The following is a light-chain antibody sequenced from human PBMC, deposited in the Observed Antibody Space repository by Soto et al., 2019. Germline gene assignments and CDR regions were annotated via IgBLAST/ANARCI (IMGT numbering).Light chain of an antibody. CDR2: GAS. J-gene: IGKJ4*01. CDR3: QQYGTSPVT. Sequence: EIVLTQSPSTLCLCPWERVTLSCRASQSVDINLAWYQQKPGQAPRLLIYGASSRATGIPDRFSGSGSGTDFTLTISRLEPEDFAVYYCQQYGTSPVTFAGGTKVDIK. V-gene: IGKV3-20*01. CDR1: QSVDIN.